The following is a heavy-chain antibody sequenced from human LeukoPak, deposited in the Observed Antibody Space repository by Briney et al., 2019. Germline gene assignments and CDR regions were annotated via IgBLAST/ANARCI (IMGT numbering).Heavy chain of an antibody. D-gene: IGHD4-17*01. Sequence: PGGSLRPSCTVSGFIFSNYGMHWVRQAPGKGLEYVSAISRRGDSTYCAKSVKGRFATARDNSKSTLYLQMNSLSIEDTAVYYCARDRSDYGKNYLDSWGQGTLVAVSS. CDR3: ARDRSDYGKNYLDS. V-gene: IGHV3-64*01. CDR1: GFIFSNYG. J-gene: IGHJ4*02. CDR2: ISRRGDST.